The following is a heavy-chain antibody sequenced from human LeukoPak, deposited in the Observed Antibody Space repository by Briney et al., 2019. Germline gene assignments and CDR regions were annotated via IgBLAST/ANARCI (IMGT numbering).Heavy chain of an antibody. D-gene: IGHD3-9*01. J-gene: IGHJ4*02. CDR1: GFIFSIYS. V-gene: IGHV3-21*01. CDR2: ISSSSSYI. Sequence: GGTLSLSCAVSGFIFSIYSMNGVRHTPQKGLWYFSSISSSSSYIYYADSVKSRFTISRDNAKNALYLQMNSLRAEDTAVYYCARGDLVRTPVIPIAYWGQGTLVTVSS. CDR3: ARGDLVRTPVIPIAY.